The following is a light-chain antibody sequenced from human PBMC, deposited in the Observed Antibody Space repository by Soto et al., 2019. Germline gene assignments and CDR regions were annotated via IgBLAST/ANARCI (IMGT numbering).Light chain of an antibody. CDR2: GAS. CDR3: QQYNNWPWT. J-gene: IGKJ1*01. CDR1: QSISDT. V-gene: IGKV3-15*01. Sequence: EIVMAQSPATLSVSPGGIATLSCRASQSISDTLAWYQQKPGQAPRLLIYGASTRAPGFPARFSGSGSGTDFTLTISSLQSEDFAVYYCQQYNNWPWTFGQGTKVDIK.